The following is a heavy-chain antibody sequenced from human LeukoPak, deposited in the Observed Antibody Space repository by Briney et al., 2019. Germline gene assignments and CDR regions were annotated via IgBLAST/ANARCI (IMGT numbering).Heavy chain of an antibody. CDR1: SGSISTSNYY. J-gene: IGHJ4*02. Sequence: SETLSLTCTVSSGSISTSNYYWGWVRQPPGKALEWIGNIFYSGSTYYSPSLKSRVTISLDTSKNQFSLKLSSVTAADTAVYYCARHQQRVKYGSGSYFDYWGQGTLVTVSS. CDR3: ARHQQRVKYGSGSYFDY. CDR2: IFYSGST. V-gene: IGHV4-39*01. D-gene: IGHD3-10*01.